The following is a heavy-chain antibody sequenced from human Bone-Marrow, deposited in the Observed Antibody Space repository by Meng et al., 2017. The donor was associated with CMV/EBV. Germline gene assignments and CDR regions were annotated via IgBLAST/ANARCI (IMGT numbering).Heavy chain of an antibody. Sequence: GGSLRLSCAASGFTFSSYEMNWVRQAPGKGLEWVSYISSSGSTIYYAVSVKGRFTISRDNAKNSLYLQMNSLRAEDTAVYYCARDGSGYDFWSGYYTGLGFDPWGQGTLVTVSS. V-gene: IGHV3-48*03. D-gene: IGHD3-3*01. J-gene: IGHJ5*02. CDR2: ISSSGSTI. CDR3: ARDGSGYDFWSGYYTGLGFDP. CDR1: GFTFSSYE.